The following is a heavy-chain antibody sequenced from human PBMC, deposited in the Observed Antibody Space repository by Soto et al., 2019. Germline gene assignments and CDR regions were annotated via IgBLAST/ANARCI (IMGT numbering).Heavy chain of an antibody. V-gene: IGHV4-34*01. J-gene: IGHJ6*02. CDR2: INHSGST. CDR1: GGSFSGYY. Sequence: PSETLSLTCAVYGGSFSGYYWSWIRQPPGKGLEWIGEINHSGSTNYNPSLKSRVTISVDTSKNQFSLKLSSVTAADTAVYYCAREPPMVREGYGMDVWGQGTTVTISS. D-gene: IGHD3-10*01. CDR3: AREPPMVREGYGMDV.